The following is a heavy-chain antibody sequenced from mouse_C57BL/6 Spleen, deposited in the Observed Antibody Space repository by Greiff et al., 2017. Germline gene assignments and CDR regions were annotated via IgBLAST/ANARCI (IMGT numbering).Heavy chain of an antibody. CDR3: ARWGLRYYYAMDY. D-gene: IGHD2-4*01. J-gene: IGHJ4*01. Sequence: VQLQQSGPELVKPGASVKISCKASGYTFTDYYMNWVKQSHGKSLEWIGDINPNNGGTSYNQKFKGKATLTVDKSSSTAYMELRSLTSEDSAVYYCARWGLRYYYAMDYWGQGTSVTVSS. CDR2: INPNNGGT. CDR1: GYTFTDYY. V-gene: IGHV1-26*01.